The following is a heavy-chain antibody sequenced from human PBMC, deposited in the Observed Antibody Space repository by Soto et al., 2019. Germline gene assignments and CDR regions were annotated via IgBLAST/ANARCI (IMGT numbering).Heavy chain of an antibody. CDR1: GFSFSSYV. J-gene: IGHJ6*02. CDR3: AKGIIPTPLLSYYYGMDV. Sequence: PGGSLRLSCAASGFSFSSYVVSWVRQAPGKGLEWVSTISGRDISTCYADSVKGRFTISRDNAKNTLYLQMNSLRAEDTAVYYCAKGIIPTPLLSYYYGMDVWGQGTTVTVSS. CDR2: ISGRDIST. V-gene: IGHV3-23*01. D-gene: IGHD2-15*01.